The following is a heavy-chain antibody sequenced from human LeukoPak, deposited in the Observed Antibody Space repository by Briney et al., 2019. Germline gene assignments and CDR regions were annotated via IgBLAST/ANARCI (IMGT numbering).Heavy chain of an antibody. CDR1: GFTFSSYG. CDR3: AKEGGPAALPSYYYGMDV. V-gene: IGHV3-30*18. D-gene: IGHD2-2*02. J-gene: IGHJ6*02. Sequence: PGGSLRLSCAASGFTFSSYGMHWVRQAPGNGLEWVAVISYDGSNKYYADSVKGRFTISRDNSKNTLYLQMNSLRAEDTAVYYCAKEGGPAALPSYYYGMDVWGQGTTVTVSS. CDR2: ISYDGSNK.